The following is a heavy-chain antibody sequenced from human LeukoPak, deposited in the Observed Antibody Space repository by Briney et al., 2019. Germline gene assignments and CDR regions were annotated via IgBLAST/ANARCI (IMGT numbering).Heavy chain of an antibody. J-gene: IGHJ4*02. Sequence: ASXKVSCKASGYTFTSYDINWVRQATGQGVEWMGWMNHNSGNTGYAQEFQGRVTITRNTSISTAYMELSSLRSEDTAVYYCARGPFYDSSGYYFDYWGQGTLVTVSS. D-gene: IGHD3-22*01. V-gene: IGHV1-8*03. CDR2: MNHNSGNT. CDR3: ARGPFYDSSGYYFDY. CDR1: GYTFTSYD.